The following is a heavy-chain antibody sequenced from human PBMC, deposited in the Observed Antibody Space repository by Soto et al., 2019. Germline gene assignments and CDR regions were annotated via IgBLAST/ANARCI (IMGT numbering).Heavy chain of an antibody. CDR1: GYTFTTYG. Sequence: ASVKVTCKASGYTFTTYGVAWVRQAPGQGLEWLGWISGYTGKTNHTQKLQGRVTLTADTSTSTAYMELRSLRPDDTAVYYCARDTNMGYCSGGSCSWFDPWGQGTLVTVSS. CDR3: ARDTNMGYCSGGSCSWFDP. J-gene: IGHJ5*02. CDR2: ISGYTGKT. D-gene: IGHD2-15*01. V-gene: IGHV1-18*04.